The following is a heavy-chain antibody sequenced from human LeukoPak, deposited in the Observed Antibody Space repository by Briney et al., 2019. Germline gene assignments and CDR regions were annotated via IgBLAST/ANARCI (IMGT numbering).Heavy chain of an antibody. CDR2: IRDKPDGGTT. CDR3: ARGGYYFDY. Sequence: GGSLRLSCAASGFTFSNAWMSWVRQAPGKGLEWVGLIRDKPDGGTTDYAAAVKGRFTISRDNAKNSLYLQMNSLRAEDTAVYYCARGGYYFDYWGQGTLVTVSS. V-gene: IGHV3-15*01. CDR1: GFTFSNAW. J-gene: IGHJ4*02.